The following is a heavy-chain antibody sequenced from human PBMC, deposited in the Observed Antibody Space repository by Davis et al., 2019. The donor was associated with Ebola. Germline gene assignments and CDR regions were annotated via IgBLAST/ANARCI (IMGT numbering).Heavy chain of an antibody. V-gene: IGHV3-30*18. CDR3: AKGEGQYYYYGMDV. D-gene: IGHD3-16*01. CDR2: ISYDGSNK. J-gene: IGHJ6*02. CDR1: GFTFSSYA. Sequence: GESLKISCAASGFTFSSYAMHWVRQAPGKGLEWVAVISYDGSNKYYADSVKGRFTISRDNSKNTLYLQMNSLRAEDTAVYYCAKGEGQYYYYGMDVWGQGTTVTVSS.